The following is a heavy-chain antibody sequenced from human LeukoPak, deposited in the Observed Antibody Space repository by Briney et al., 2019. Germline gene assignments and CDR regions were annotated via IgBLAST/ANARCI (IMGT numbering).Heavy chain of an antibody. J-gene: IGHJ6*03. CDR2: ISSSGSTI. CDR3: AKDLSYGSSYYYYMDV. D-gene: IGHD3-16*01. CDR1: GFTFSSYA. V-gene: IGHV3-48*01. Sequence: GGSLRLSCAASGFTFSSYAMNWVRQAPGKGLEWVSYISSSGSTIYYADSVKGRFTISRDNSKNTLYLQMNSLRAEDTAVYYCAKDLSYGSSYYYYMDVWGKGTTVTVSS.